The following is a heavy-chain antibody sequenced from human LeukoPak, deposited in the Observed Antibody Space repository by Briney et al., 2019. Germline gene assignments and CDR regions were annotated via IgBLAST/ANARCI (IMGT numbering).Heavy chain of an antibody. D-gene: IGHD2-2*01. CDR2: IWYDGSNK. CDR3: AKGGSGVVVPAAPRADYYYMDV. Sequence: GGSLRLSCAASGFTFSSYGMPWVRQAPGKGLEWVAVIWYDGSNKYYADSVKGRFTISRDNSKNTLYLQMNSLRAEDTAVYYCAKGGSGVVVPAAPRADYYYMDVWGKGTTVTVSS. CDR1: GFTFSSYG. V-gene: IGHV3-33*06. J-gene: IGHJ6*03.